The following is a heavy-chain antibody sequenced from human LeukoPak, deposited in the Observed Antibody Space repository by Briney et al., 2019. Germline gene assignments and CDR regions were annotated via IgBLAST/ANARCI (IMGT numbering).Heavy chain of an antibody. CDR1: GFTFSSYS. V-gene: IGHV3-48*02. D-gene: IGHD1-26*01. CDR3: ARRSAGGSYYLDY. CDR2: ISSSSSTI. Sequence: GGSLRLSCAASGFTFSSYSMNWVRQAPGKGLEWVSYISSSSSTISYADSVKGRFTISRDNAKNSLYLQMNSLRDEDTAVYYCARRSAGGSYYLDYWGQGTLVTVSS. J-gene: IGHJ4*02.